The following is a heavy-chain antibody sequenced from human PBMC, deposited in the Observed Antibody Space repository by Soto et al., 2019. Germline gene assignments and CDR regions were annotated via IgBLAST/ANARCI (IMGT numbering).Heavy chain of an antibody. V-gene: IGHV3-30*18. J-gene: IGHJ6*02. CDR2: ISYDGSNK. Sequence: HLGGSLRLSCAASGFTFSSYGMHWVRQAPGKGLEWVAVISYDGSNKYYADSVKGRFTISRDNSKNTLYLQMNSLRAEDTAVYYCAKTPESDYGDSYYYYGMDVWGQGTTVTVSS. CDR1: GFTFSSYG. D-gene: IGHD4-17*01. CDR3: AKTPESDYGDSYYYYGMDV.